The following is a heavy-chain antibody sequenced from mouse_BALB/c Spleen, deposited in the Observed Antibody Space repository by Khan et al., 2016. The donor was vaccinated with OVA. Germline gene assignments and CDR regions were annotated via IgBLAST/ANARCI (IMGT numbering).Heavy chain of an antibody. D-gene: IGHD3-3*01. CDR1: GFTFSSFG. J-gene: IGHJ4*01. Sequence: EVELVESGGGLVQPGGSRKLSCAASGFTFSSFGLHWGRQAPEKGLEWVAFISSGSSTIYYEDTVKGRFTISRDDPKNTLFLQMTSLRSEDKDMYYCARREGLYCKDYWGQGTSVTVSS. CDR2: ISSGSSTI. CDR3: ARREGLYCKDY. V-gene: IGHV5-17*02.